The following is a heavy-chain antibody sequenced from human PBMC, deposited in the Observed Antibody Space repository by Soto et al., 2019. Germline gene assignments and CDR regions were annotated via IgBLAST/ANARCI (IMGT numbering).Heavy chain of an antibody. CDR1: GFTVSSNY. V-gene: IGHV3-66*01. CDR3: ARGGPMTTVTTYWFDP. D-gene: IGHD4-17*01. CDR2: IYSGGST. Sequence: EVQLVESGGGLVQPGGSLRLSCAASGFTVSSNYMRWVRQAPGKGLEWVSVIYSGGSTYYADSVKGRFTISRDNSKNTLYLQMNSLRAEDTAVYYCARGGPMTTVTTYWFDPWGQGTLVTVSS. J-gene: IGHJ5*02.